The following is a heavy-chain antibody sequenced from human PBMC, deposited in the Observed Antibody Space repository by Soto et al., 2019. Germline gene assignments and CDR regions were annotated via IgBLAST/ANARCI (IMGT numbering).Heavy chain of an antibody. CDR2: IRSKANSYAT. J-gene: IGHJ6*02. Sequence: GGSLRLSCAASGFTFSGSAMHWVRQASGKGLEWVGRIRSKANSYATAYAASVKGRFTISRDDSKNTAYLQMNSLKTEDTAVYYCTGMVRGLGPADGYYYGMDVWGQGT. CDR1: GFTFSGSA. CDR3: TGMVRGLGPADGYYYGMDV. D-gene: IGHD3-10*01. V-gene: IGHV3-73*01.